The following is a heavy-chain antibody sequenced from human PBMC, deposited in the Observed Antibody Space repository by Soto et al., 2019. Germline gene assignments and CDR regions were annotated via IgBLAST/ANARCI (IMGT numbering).Heavy chain of an antibody. CDR1: GGTFSSYA. Sequence: GASVKVSCKASGGTFSSYAISWVRQAPGQGLEWMGGIIPVFGTAKYAQKFQGRVTITADESPSTAYTELSSLRSEDTAVYYCARGFDCSGGSCYTWFGPWGQGTLVTVSS. CDR3: ARGFDCSGGSCYTWFGP. V-gene: IGHV1-69*13. D-gene: IGHD2-15*01. CDR2: IIPVFGTA. J-gene: IGHJ5*02.